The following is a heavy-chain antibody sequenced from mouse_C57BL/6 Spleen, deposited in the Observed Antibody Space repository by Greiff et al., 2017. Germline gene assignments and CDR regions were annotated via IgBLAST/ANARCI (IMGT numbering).Heavy chain of an antibody. CDR1: GFNIKDDY. V-gene: IGHV14-4*01. CDR3: THTLYYYGSKGGAMDY. CDR2: IDPENGDT. J-gene: IGHJ4*01. Sequence: EVQLQESGAELVRPGASVKLSCTASGFNIKDDYMHWVKQRPEQGLEWIGWIDPENGDTEYASKFQGKATITADTSSNTAYLQLSSLTSEDTAVYYCTHTLYYYGSKGGAMDYWGQGTSVTVSS. D-gene: IGHD1-1*01.